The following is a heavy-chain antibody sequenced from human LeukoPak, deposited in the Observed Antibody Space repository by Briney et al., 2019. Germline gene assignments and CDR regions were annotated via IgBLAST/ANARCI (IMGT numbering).Heavy chain of an antibody. CDR2: ISTGGNTI. Sequence: GGSLRLSCAASGFTFRSYEMNWVRQAPGKGLEWVSSISTGGNTIYYADSVKGRFTISRDNGKNSLYLQMNSLRDEDTAVYYCARVRDNYYYYGMDVCGQGTTVTVSS. D-gene: IGHD2-21*01. V-gene: IGHV3-48*03. CDR3: ARVRDNYYYYGMDV. J-gene: IGHJ6*02. CDR1: GFTFRSYE.